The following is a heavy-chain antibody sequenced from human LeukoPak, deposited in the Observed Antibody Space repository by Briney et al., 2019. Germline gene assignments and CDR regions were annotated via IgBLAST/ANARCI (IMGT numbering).Heavy chain of an antibody. D-gene: IGHD3-22*01. CDR1: GFTFSVSA. CDR2: IDGSGTST. Sequence: VGCLRLSCAASGFTFSVSAMSWVRAGPGMGGEWGSDIDGSGTSTHYTDSVWGRFTSSTDTSTNSLCLQINRLRAEETAIYYCAKDTYYDNSGLFARWGQGTLVSVSS. V-gene: IGHV3-23*01. J-gene: IGHJ4*02. CDR3: AKDTYYDNSGLFAR.